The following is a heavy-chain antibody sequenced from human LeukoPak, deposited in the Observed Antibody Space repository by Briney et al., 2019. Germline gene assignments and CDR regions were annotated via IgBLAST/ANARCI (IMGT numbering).Heavy chain of an antibody. CDR3: ARVWGSDAFDI. CDR1: GFTFSHYW. D-gene: IGHD3-16*01. CDR2: INSVGSNT. J-gene: IGHJ3*02. Sequence: GGSLRLSCAASGFTFSHYWMQWVRHAPGKGLVWVSRINSVGSNTTYADSVKGRFTISRDNAKNTLYLQMNSLRAEDTAEYYCARVWGSDAFDIWGQGTMVTVSS. V-gene: IGHV3-74*01.